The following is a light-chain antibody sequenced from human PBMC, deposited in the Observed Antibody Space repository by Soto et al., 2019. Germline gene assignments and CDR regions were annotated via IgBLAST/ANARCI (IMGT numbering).Light chain of an antibody. CDR3: QQYYSYPLT. CDR1: QGISSY. J-gene: IGKJ3*01. CDR2: AAS. V-gene: IGKV1-8*01. Sequence: AIRMTQSPSSLSASTGDRVTITCRASQGISSYLAWYQQKPGKAPKLLIYAASTLQSGVPSRFSGSGSGTDFTLTISCLQSDDFATYYCQQYYSYPLTFGPGTKVDIK.